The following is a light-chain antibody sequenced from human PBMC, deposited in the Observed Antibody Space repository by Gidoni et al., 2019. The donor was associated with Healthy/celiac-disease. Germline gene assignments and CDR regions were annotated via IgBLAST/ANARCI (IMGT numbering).Light chain of an antibody. J-gene: IGLJ2*01. Sequence: QSVLTAPPSASGTPGQRVTISCSGSSSNIGSNYVYWYQQLPGTAPKLLIYRNNQRPSWVPDRCSGSKSGTSASTAISGLLSEDEADYYCAAWDDSLSGQVVFGGGTKLTVL. CDR2: RNN. CDR1: SSNIGSNY. CDR3: AAWDDSLSGQVV. V-gene: IGLV1-47*01.